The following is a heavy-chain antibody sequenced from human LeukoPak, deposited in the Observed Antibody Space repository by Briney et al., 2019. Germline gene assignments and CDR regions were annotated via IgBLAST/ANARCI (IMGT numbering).Heavy chain of an antibody. CDR1: GYSFTCYW. Sequence: GESLKISCKGSGYSFTCYWIGWVRQMPGKGLEWMGIIYPGDSDTRYSPSFQGQVTISADKSISTAYLQWSSLKASDTAMYYCARCPSIAVAGTGFDYWGQGTLVTVSS. D-gene: IGHD6-19*01. V-gene: IGHV5-51*01. CDR3: ARCPSIAVAGTGFDY. CDR2: IYPGDSDT. J-gene: IGHJ4*02.